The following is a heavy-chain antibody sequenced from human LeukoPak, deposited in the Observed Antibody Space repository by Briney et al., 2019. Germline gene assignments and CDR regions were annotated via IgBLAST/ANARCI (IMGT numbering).Heavy chain of an antibody. D-gene: IGHD6-13*01. Sequence: GGSLRLSCAASGFTVSTFWMSWVRQAPGKGLESVAHIKQDGSEKYYVESLKDRFTISGDNAKSALYLQMNNLRAEDTAVYYCARSSLIRTVSSWYLVPWGQGTLVTVSS. CDR1: GFTVSTFW. V-gene: IGHV3-7*01. J-gene: IGHJ5*02. CDR2: IKQDGSEK. CDR3: ARSSLIRTVSSWYLVP.